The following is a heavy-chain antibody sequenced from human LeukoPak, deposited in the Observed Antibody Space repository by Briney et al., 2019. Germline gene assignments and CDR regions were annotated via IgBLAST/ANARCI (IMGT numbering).Heavy chain of an antibody. CDR3: ARDYKYAFDD. CDR1: GFRFSDYS. CDR2: IGIDSGNT. Sequence: GGSLRLSCAASGFRFSDYSMNWVRQAPGKGLEWISYIGIDSGNTNYADSVKGRLTVSGDKAKKSLYLQMNSLRVEDTAVYYCARDYKYAFDDWGQGTLVTVSS. D-gene: IGHD5-24*01. J-gene: IGHJ4*02. V-gene: IGHV3-48*01.